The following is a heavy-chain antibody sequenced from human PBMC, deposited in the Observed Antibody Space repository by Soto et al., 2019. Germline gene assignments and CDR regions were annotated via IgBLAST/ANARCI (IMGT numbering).Heavy chain of an antibody. CDR1: GGSVRGYY. Sequence: SETLSLTCAGYGGSVRGYYWTWIRQPPGTGMEWIGEINHSGSTNYNPSLKSRVTISVDTSKNQFSLKLTSVTAADTAVYYCARDKITGLFDYWGQGTTVTVSS. D-gene: IGHD2-8*02. CDR2: INHSGST. CDR3: ARDKITGLFDY. V-gene: IGHV4-34*01. J-gene: IGHJ4*03.